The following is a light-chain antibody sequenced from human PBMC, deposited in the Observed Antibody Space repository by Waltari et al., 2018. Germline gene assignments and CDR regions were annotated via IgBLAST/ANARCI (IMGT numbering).Light chain of an antibody. CDR1: QSVLDNSNNRNY. V-gene: IGKV4-1*01. CDR2: WAS. CDR3: QQYYSTPYT. J-gene: IGKJ2*01. Sequence: DIVMTQSPDSLAVSLGERATINCKSSQSVLDNSNNRNYLAWYQHKPGQTPKPLIYWASTRDSGVPDRFSGSGSGTDFTLTISSLQAEDVAVYSCQQYYSTPYTFGQGTKLEIK.